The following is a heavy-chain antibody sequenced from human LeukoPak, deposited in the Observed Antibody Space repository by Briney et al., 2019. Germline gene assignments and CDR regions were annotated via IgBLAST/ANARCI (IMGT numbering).Heavy chain of an antibody. J-gene: IGHJ3*01. CDR1: GYSLTSYW. D-gene: IGHD3-22*01. Sequence: PGESLKISCKGSGYSLTSYWIGWVRQMPGKGMEWMGIIYPGDSDTRYSPSFQGQVTMSADKSISTAYLQWSSLKASDTAMYYCARVEDSRVFDVWGQGTMVTVSS. CDR2: IYPGDSDT. V-gene: IGHV5-51*01. CDR3: ARVEDSRVFDV.